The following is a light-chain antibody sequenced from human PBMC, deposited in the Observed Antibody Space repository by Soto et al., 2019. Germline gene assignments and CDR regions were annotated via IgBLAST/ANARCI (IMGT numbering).Light chain of an antibody. CDR2: WAS. Sequence: DIVMARSPDSLSVSLGERATINCKSSQTVLSTSNNRDYLAWYQQKPGQPPKLLINWASTRLSGVPDRFSGSGSGTDFTLTISSLQAEDVAVYYCQHYLDFPLTFGGGTKVDIK. J-gene: IGKJ4*01. CDR3: QHYLDFPLT. V-gene: IGKV4-1*01. CDR1: QTVLSTSNNRDY.